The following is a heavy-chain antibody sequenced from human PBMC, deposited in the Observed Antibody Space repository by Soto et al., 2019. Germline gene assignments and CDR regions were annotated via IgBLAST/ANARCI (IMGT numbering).Heavy chain of an antibody. CDR1: GYTFTSYG. CDR3: ETDHGSDGRRQGYSYYCYGMDG. J-gene: IGHJ6*02. CDR2: ISAYNGDT. D-gene: IGHD2-2*02. Sequence: SEKVSCKASGYTFTSYGISWVRQAPGQGLEWMGWISAYNGDTNYAQKLQGRVSMTTDTSTSRVYMERRSLSSDDEAVYYCETDHGSDGRRQGYSYYCYGMDGWGHGSTVTAAS. V-gene: IGHV1-18*04.